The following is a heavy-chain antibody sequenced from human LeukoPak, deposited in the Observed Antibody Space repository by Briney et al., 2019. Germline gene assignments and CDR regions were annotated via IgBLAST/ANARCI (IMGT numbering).Heavy chain of an antibody. CDR2: ISGSGGST. CDR1: GFTFSSYA. D-gene: IGHD3-10*01. CDR3: ARGTLWIGDY. J-gene: IGHJ4*02. V-gene: IGHV3-23*01. Sequence: PGGSLRLSCAASGFTFSSYAMSWVRQAPGKGLEWVSAISGSGGSTYYADSVKGRFTISRDNSKNTLYVRMNSLRAEDTAVYYCARGTLWIGDYWGQGTLVTVSS.